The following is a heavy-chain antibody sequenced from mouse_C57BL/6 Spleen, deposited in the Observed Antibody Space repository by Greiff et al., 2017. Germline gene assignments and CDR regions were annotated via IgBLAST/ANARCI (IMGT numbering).Heavy chain of an antibody. CDR3: TRRYGSSYGAMDY. D-gene: IGHD1-1*01. CDR1: GYTFTDYE. Sequence: VQLQQSGAELVRPGASVTLSCKASGYTFTDYEMHWVKQTPVHGLEWIGAIDPETGGTAYNQKFKGKAILTADKSSSTAYMELRSLTSEDSAVYYSTRRYGSSYGAMDYWGQGTSVTVSS. V-gene: IGHV1-15*01. J-gene: IGHJ4*01. CDR2: IDPETGGT.